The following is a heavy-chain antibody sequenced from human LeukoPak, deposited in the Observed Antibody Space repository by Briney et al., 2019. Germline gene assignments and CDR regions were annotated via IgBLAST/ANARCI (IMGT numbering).Heavy chain of an antibody. J-gene: IGHJ4*02. CDR2: ISAYNGNT. CDR1: GYTFTSYG. CDR3: ARDTRYNYPYYFDY. Sequence: ASVMVSCKASGYTFTSYGISWVRQAPGQGLEWMGWISAYNGNTNYAQKLQGRVTMTTDTSTSTAYMELRSLRSDDTAVYYCARDTRYNYPYYFDYWGQGTLATVSS. D-gene: IGHD1-20*01. V-gene: IGHV1-18*01.